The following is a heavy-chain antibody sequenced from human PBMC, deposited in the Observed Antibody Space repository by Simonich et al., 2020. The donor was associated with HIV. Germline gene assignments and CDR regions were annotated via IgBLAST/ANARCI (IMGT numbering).Heavy chain of an antibody. CDR1: GGSLRSSSFY. D-gene: IGHD4-4*01. J-gene: IGHJ4*02. CDR3: ARVWDHYSNFDY. Sequence: QLQLQESGPGLVKPSETLSLTCTVSGGSLRSSSFYWGWIRQPPGKGLEGIGNIYYSGSTHYNPSLKSRVTISVDTSKNQFSLKLSSVTAADTAVYYCARVWDHYSNFDYWGQGTLVTVSS. CDR2: IYYSGST. V-gene: IGHV4-39*07.